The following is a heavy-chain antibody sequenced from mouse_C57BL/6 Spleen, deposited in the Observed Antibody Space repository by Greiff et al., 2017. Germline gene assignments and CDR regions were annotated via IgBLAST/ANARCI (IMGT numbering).Heavy chain of an antibody. CDR3: ARCHDYDWYLDV. D-gene: IGHD2-4*01. CDR2: IRNKANGYTT. V-gene: IGHV7-3*01. J-gene: IGHJ1*03. CDR1: GFTFTDYY. Sequence: EVKLVESGGGLVQPGGSLSLSCAASGFTFTDYYMSWVRQPPGKALEWLGFIRNKANGYTTEYSASVKGRFTISRDNSQSILYLQMNALRAEDSATYYCARCHDYDWYLDVWGTGTAVTVSS.